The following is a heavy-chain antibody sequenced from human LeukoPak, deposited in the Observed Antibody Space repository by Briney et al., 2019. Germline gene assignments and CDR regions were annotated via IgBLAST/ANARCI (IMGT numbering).Heavy chain of an antibody. V-gene: IGHV3-48*03. D-gene: IGHD5-18*01. CDR3: AQIYTYGSSQFDY. CDR2: ISSSGSTI. Sequence: PGGSLRLSCAASGFSFSSFWMNWVRQAPGKGLEWVSYISSSGSTIYYADSVKGRFTISRDNAKNSLYLQMNSLRAEDTAVYYCAQIYTYGSSQFDYWGQGTLVTVSS. J-gene: IGHJ4*02. CDR1: GFSFSSFW.